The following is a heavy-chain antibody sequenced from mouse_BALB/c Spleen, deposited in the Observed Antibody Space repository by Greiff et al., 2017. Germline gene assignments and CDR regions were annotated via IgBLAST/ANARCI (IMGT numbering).Heavy chain of an antibody. Sequence: DVMLVESGGGLVKPGGSLKLSCAASGFTFSSYAMSWVRQSPEKRLEWVAEISSGGSYTYYPDTVTGRFTISRDNAKNTLYLEMSSLRSEDTAMYYCAREGYGSSDYAMDYWGQGTSVTVSS. CDR3: AREGYGSSDYAMDY. CDR1: GFTFSSYA. V-gene: IGHV5-9-4*01. J-gene: IGHJ4*01. CDR2: ISSGGSYT. D-gene: IGHD1-1*01.